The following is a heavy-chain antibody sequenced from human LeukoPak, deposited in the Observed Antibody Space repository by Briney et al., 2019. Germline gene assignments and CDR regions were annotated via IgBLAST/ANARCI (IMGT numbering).Heavy chain of an antibody. Sequence: ASVKVSCKASGYTFTSYDINWVRQATGQGLEWMGWMNPNNGNTGYAQKFQGRVTITRNTSISTAYMELSSLRSEDTAVYYCARGRRAAAGTDYWGQGTLVTVSS. J-gene: IGHJ4*02. D-gene: IGHD6-13*01. CDR2: MNPNNGNT. CDR1: GYTFTSYD. V-gene: IGHV1-8*03. CDR3: ARGRRAAAGTDY.